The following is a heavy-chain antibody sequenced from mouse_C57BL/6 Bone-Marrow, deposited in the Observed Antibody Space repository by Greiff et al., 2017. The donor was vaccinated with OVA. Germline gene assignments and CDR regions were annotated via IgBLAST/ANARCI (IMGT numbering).Heavy chain of an antibody. CDR3: ARAYYSKGYAMDY. J-gene: IGHJ4*01. Sequence: QVQLQQSGAELVKPGASVKISCKASGYAFSSYWMNWVKQRPGQGLEWIGQIYPGDGDTNYNGKFKGKATLTADKSSSTAYMQLSSLTSEDSAVYFCARAYYSKGYAMDYWGQGTSVTVSS. CDR1: GYAFSSYW. D-gene: IGHD2-5*01. CDR2: IYPGDGDT. V-gene: IGHV1-80*01.